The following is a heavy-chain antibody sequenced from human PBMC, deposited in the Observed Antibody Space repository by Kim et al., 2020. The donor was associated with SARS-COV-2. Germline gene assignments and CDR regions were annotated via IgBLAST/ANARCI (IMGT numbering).Heavy chain of an antibody. CDR1: GFAFSNYA. J-gene: IGHJ4*02. D-gene: IGHD5-12*01. Sequence: GGSLRLSCRASGFAFSNYAMMWVRQTPEKGLEWVATIDGPTTNTHYPDSVKGRFTISRDNSQNTVYLHMSSLRAEDSAIYYCATWLQSHFDYWCQGTLVT. CDR2: IDGPTTNT. V-gene: IGHV3-23*01. CDR3: ATWLQSHFDY.